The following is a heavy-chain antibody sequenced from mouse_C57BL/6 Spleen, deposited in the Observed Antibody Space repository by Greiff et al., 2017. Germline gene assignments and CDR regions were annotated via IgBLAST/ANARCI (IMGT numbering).Heavy chain of an antibody. D-gene: IGHD3-2*02. CDR3: ARSKGAQATNYFDY. J-gene: IGHJ2*01. Sequence: QVQLQQSGPELVKPGASVKISCKASGYAFSSSWMNWVKQRPGKGLEWIGRIYPGDGDTNYNGKFKGKATLTADKSSSTAYMQLSSLTSEDSAVYFGARSKGAQATNYFDYWGQGTTLTVSS. CDR1: GYAFSSSW. V-gene: IGHV1-82*01. CDR2: IYPGDGDT.